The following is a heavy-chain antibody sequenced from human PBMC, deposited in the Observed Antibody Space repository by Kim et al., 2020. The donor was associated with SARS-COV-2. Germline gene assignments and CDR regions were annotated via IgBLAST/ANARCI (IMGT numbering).Heavy chain of an antibody. CDR3: ARRAYSSGWGYFDY. CDR1: GFTLSSYW. CDR2: TSGDGSST. Sequence: GGSLRLSCAASGFTLSSYWMHWVRQAPGKGLVWVSRTSGDGSSTSYADSVKGRFTISRDNAKNTLYLQMNSLRVEDTAVYYCARRAYSSGWGYFDYWCQG. J-gene: IGHJ4*02. V-gene: IGHV3-74*01. D-gene: IGHD6-19*01.